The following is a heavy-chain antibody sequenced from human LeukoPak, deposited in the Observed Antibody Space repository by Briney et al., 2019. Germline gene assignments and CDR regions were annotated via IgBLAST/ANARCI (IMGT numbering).Heavy chain of an antibody. D-gene: IGHD3-10*01. J-gene: IGHJ4*02. CDR1: GFTFSRYD. CDR3: ARTRTTPGVRGLQMRYFDY. Sequence: GGSLRLSCAASGFTFSRYDMHWVRQVTGKGLEWVSGIGTVAGTFYPDSVKGRFTISRDNAKNSIYLQMNSLGAGDTAVYYCARTRTTPGVRGLQMRYFDYWGQGTLVTVSS. V-gene: IGHV3-13*01. CDR2: IGTVAGT.